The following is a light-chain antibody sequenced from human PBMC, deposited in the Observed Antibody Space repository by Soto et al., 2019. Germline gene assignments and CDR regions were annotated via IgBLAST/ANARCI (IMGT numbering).Light chain of an antibody. J-gene: IGKJ1*01. CDR3: QQYGSLVT. V-gene: IGKV3-20*01. CDR1: QSVSSSY. CDR2: GTS. Sequence: EIVLTQSPGTLSLSPGERATLSCRASQSVSSSYLAWYQHKPGRAPRLLIDGTSSRATGIPDRFSGSGSGTDFTLTISRPEPEDLAVYYCQQYGSLVTFGQGTKVEI.